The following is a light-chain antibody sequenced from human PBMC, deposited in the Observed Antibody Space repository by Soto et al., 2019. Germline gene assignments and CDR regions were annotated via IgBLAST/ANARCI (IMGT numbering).Light chain of an antibody. CDR2: YDD. CDR3: ASWDDSLNGWV. V-gene: IGLV1-36*01. Sequence: QSVLTQPPSVSEAPRQRVTISCSGSSSNIGINVVNWYQQLPGKAPKLLIYYDDLLPSGVSDRFSGSRSGTSASLAISGLQSDDEGDYFCASWDDSLNGWVFGGGTKVTVL. CDR1: SSNIGINV. J-gene: IGLJ3*02.